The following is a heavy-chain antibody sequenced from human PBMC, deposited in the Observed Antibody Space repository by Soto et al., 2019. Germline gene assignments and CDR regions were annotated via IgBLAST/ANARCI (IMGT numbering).Heavy chain of an antibody. CDR1: GYSFTGLD. J-gene: IGHJ4*01. Sequence: ASVKVSCKASGYSFTGLDINWVRQTTGQGLEWMGWMQPSSGRTGYAQKFQGRVTMTRDTSINTAYIELGSLTSDDTAFYYCAGGVTAGVHYWG. CDR2: MQPSSGRT. V-gene: IGHV1-8*01. CDR3: AGGVTAGVHY. D-gene: IGHD3-10*01.